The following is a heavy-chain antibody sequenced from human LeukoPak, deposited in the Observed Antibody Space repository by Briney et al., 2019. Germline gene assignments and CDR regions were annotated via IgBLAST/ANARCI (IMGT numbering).Heavy chain of an antibody. Sequence: GGSLRLSCAASGFTFSSYAMHWVRQAPGKGLEWAAVISFDESNKYYADSVKGRFTISRDNSKNTLYLQMNSLRAEDTAVYYCARDYYDSSGYYYENAFDIWGQGTMVTVSS. V-gene: IGHV3-30*04. CDR1: GFTFSSYA. D-gene: IGHD3-22*01. CDR2: ISFDESNK. J-gene: IGHJ3*02. CDR3: ARDYYDSSGYYYENAFDI.